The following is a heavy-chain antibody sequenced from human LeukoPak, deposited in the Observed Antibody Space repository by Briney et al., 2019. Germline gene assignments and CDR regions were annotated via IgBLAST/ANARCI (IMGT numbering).Heavy chain of an antibody. Sequence: SETLSLTCTVSGGSISSYYWRWIRQPPGKGLEWIGYIYYSGSTNYNPSLKSRVTISVDTSKNQFSLKLSSVTAADTTVYYCARGLRYCTNGVCYGSFDYWGQGTLVTVSS. CDR1: GGSISSYY. V-gene: IGHV4-59*01. J-gene: IGHJ4*02. CDR2: IYYSGST. CDR3: ARGLRYCTNGVCYGSFDY. D-gene: IGHD2-8*01.